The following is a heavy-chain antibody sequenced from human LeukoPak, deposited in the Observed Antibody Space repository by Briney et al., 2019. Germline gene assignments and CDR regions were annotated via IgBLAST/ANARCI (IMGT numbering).Heavy chain of an antibody. Sequence: SETLSLTCAVSGYSISSGTYWGGIRRPPGKGLGGFGNIYHSGSTYYNPSLKSRVTISVDTSKNQFSLKLSSVTAADTAVYYCARHSNSWDYYYYYMDVWGKGTTVTVSS. V-gene: IGHV4-38-2*01. CDR1: GYSISSGTY. D-gene: IGHD6-6*01. CDR2: IYHSGST. CDR3: ARHSNSWDYYYYYMDV. J-gene: IGHJ6*03.